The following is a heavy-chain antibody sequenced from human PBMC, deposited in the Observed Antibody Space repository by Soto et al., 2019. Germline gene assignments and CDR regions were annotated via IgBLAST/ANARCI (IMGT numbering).Heavy chain of an antibody. V-gene: IGHV5-51*01. CDR1: GYRFTSYW. D-gene: IGHD3-10*01. CDR2: IFPSDSDT. CDR3: ARIDKSVYFNWFDP. Sequence: GESLKISCRTSGYRFTSYWIAWVRQMPGKGLEWMGIIFPSDSDTRYSPSFQGQVTIPADRSTSTVFLQWASLKASDTAVYFCARIDKSVYFNWFDPWGQGTLVTVSS. J-gene: IGHJ5*02.